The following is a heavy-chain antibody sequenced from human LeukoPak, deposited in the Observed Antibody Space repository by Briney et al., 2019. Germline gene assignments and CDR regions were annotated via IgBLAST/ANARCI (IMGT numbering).Heavy chain of an antibody. D-gene: IGHD3-10*01. V-gene: IGHV3-23*01. CDR1: GFTFSSYA. CDR3: AKGYYYGSGSYYPAKPFDY. J-gene: IGHJ4*02. CDR2: INGSGGST. Sequence: GGSLRLSCAASGFTFSSYAMNWVRQAPGKGLEWVSGINGSGGSTYYAGSVKGRFTISRDNSKNTLYLQMNSLRAEDTAVYYCAKGYYYGSGSYYPAKPFDYWGQGTLVTVSS.